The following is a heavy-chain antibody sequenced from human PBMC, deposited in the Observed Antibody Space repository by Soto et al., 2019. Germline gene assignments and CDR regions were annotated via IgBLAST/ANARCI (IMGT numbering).Heavy chain of an antibody. CDR2: IYYSGST. D-gene: IGHD3-10*01. Sequence: QLQLQESGPGLEKPWETLSLTCTVSGGSISSSSYYWGWIRQPPGKGLEWIGSIYYSGSTYYNPSLKSRVTISVDTSKNQFSLKLSSVTAADTAVYYCARLGGFGGTNWFDPWGQGTLVTVSS. J-gene: IGHJ5*02. CDR1: GGSISSSSYY. V-gene: IGHV4-39*01. CDR3: ARLGGFGGTNWFDP.